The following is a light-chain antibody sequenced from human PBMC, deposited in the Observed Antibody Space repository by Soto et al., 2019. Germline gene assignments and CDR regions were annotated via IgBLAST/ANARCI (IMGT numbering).Light chain of an antibody. CDR1: QTIGNW. CDR3: QQYNGT. V-gene: IGKV1-5*03. Sequence: DIQMTQSPSTLSASVGDRVTITCRASQTIGNWLAWYQQKAGKAPKLLIYKASFLEGGVPSRFSGSGAGTEFTLNISSLQPDDFATYYCQQYNGTFGQGTKVEIK. CDR2: KAS. J-gene: IGKJ1*01.